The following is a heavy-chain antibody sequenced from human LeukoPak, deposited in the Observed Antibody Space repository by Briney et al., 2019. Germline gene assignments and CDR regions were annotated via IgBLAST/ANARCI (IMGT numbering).Heavy chain of an antibody. Sequence: ASVKVSCKASGYTFTGYYMHWVRQAPGQGLEWMGWISGYNGKTDYAQKFQGRVTMTTDTSTSTAYMELRSLRSDDTAVYYCARDERRFGESHYFDYWGQGALVTVSS. CDR2: ISGYNGKT. D-gene: IGHD3-10*01. V-gene: IGHV1-18*04. J-gene: IGHJ4*02. CDR1: GYTFTGYY. CDR3: ARDERRFGESHYFDY.